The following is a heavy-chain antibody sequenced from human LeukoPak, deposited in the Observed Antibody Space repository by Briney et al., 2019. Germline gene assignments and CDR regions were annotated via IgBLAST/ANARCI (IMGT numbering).Heavy chain of an antibody. D-gene: IGHD5-12*01. CDR2: IYYSGST. V-gene: IGHV4-59*01. Sequence: SETLSLTCTVSGGPISSYYWSWIRQPPGKGLEWIGYIYYSGSTNYNPSLKSRVTISVDTSKNQFSLKLSSVTAADTAVYYCARDRDGYSGYEDPWGQGTLVTVSS. J-gene: IGHJ5*02. CDR1: GGPISSYY. CDR3: ARDRDGYSGYEDP.